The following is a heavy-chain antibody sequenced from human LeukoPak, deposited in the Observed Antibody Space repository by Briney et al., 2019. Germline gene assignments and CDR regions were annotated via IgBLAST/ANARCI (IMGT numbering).Heavy chain of an antibody. D-gene: IGHD3-16*01. Sequence: GGSLRLSCAASGFSFSDLYMSWIRQAPGKGLEWVANMNRDGSEKNYVDSIKGRFTISRDNAANSLYLQMNSLRVEDTAVYYCARDGGIIRFGGQDVWGQGTTVIVS. CDR2: MNRDGSEK. J-gene: IGHJ6*02. V-gene: IGHV3-7*01. CDR3: ARDGGIIRFGGQDV. CDR1: GFSFSDLY.